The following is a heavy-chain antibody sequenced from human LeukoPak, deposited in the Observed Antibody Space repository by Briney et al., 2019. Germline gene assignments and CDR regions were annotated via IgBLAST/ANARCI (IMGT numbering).Heavy chain of an antibody. J-gene: IGHJ4*02. CDR2: INPYNGNT. CDR3: ARELYGRFEY. D-gene: IGHD2-2*02. Sequence: GTSVKVSCKASGYTFTTYGISWVRQAPGQGLECMGWINPYNGNTNYAQKLQGRVTMTTDTSTSTAYMELRSLRSDDTAVYYCARELYGRFEYWGQGTLVTVSS. CDR1: GYTFTTYG. V-gene: IGHV1-18*01.